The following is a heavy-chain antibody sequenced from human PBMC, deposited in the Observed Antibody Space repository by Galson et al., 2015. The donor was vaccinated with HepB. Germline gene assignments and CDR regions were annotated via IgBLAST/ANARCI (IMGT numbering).Heavy chain of an antibody. D-gene: IGHD6-13*01. CDR2: IYSGGST. Sequence: SLRLSCAASGFTVSSNYMSWVRQAPGKGLEWVSVIYSGGSTYYADSVKGRFTISRDNSKNTLYLQMNSLRAEDTAVYYCARDQGGYSSSWWEWRGGFDYWGQGTLVTVSS. V-gene: IGHV3-66*01. J-gene: IGHJ4*02. CDR1: GFTVSSNY. CDR3: ARDQGGYSSSWWEWRGGFDY.